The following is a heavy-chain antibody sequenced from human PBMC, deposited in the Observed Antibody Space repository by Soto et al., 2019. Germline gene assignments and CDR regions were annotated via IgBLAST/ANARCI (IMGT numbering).Heavy chain of an antibody. J-gene: IGHJ6*02. V-gene: IGHV3-30-3*01. CDR2: ISYDGSNK. Sequence: GGSLRLSCAASGFTFSSYAMHWVRQAPGKGLEWVAVISYDGSNKYYADSVKGRFTISRDNSKNTLYLQMNSLRAEDTAVYYCARERGNYYYDSSGYYSLYYYYYGMDVWGQGTTVTVSS. CDR1: GFTFSSYA. CDR3: ARERGNYYYDSSGYYSLYYYYYGMDV. D-gene: IGHD3-22*01.